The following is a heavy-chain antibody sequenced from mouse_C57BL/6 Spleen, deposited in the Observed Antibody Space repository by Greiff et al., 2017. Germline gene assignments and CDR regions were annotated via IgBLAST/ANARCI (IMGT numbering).Heavy chain of an antibody. CDR1: GFNIKDDY. D-gene: IGHD4-1*01. CDR2: IDPENGDT. Sequence: VQLQQSGAELVRPGASVKLSCTASGFNIKDDYMHWVKQRPEQGLEWIGWIDPENGDTEYASKFQGKATITADTSSNTAYLQLSSLTSEDTAVYYCTTCFWDGSFDYWGQGTTLTVSS. V-gene: IGHV14-4*01. CDR3: TTCFWDGSFDY. J-gene: IGHJ2*01.